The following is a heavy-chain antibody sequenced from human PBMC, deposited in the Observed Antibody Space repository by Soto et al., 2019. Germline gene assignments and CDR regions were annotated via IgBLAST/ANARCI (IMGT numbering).Heavy chain of an antibody. Sequence: LSLSCVASGFTLNKHDLAWVRQAPGKGLEWVSAISGSGSSTYDSDSVKGRFTISRDNSNNTLYLQMNSLRAEDTAIYYCARTPGVITVISAFDHWGQGTPVTVSS. CDR1: GFTLNKHD. V-gene: IGHV3-23*01. CDR2: ISGSGSST. CDR3: ARTPGVITVISAFDH. J-gene: IGHJ4*02. D-gene: IGHD3-22*01.